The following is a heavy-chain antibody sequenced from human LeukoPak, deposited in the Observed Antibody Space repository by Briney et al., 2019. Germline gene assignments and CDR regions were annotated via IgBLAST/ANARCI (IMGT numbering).Heavy chain of an antibody. CDR1: GGSISGYY. CDR3: ARGWGYFDY. D-gene: IGHD3-16*01. CDR2: IYHTGST. V-gene: IGHV4-59*01. Sequence: PSETLSLTCTVSGGSISGYYWSWIRQHPGKGLEWIGYIYHTGSTNYNPSLKSRVTISVDTSENQFSLRLSSVTAADTAVYYCARGWGYFDYWGQGTLVTVSS. J-gene: IGHJ4*02.